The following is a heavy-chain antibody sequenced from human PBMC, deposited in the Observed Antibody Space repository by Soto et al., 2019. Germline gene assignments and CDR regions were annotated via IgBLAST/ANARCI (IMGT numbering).Heavy chain of an antibody. CDR3: TTEASTSIVVVVAAKGSAEADY. D-gene: IGHD2-15*01. V-gene: IGHV3-15*07. CDR2: IKSKTDGGTT. J-gene: IGHJ4*02. CDR1: GFTFSNAW. Sequence: EVQLVESGGGLVKPGGSLRLSCAASGFTFSNAWMNWVRQAPGKGLEWVGRIKSKTDGGTTDYAAPVKGRFTISRDDSTHTLYLQMNSLKTEDTAVYYCTTEASTSIVVVVAAKGSAEADYWGQGTLVTVSS.